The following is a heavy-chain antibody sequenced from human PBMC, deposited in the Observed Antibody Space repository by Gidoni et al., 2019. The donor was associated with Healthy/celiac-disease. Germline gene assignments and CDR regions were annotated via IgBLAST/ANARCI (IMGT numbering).Heavy chain of an antibody. CDR2: TYYSAST. Sequence: QLQLQESGPVLVKPSQTLSLTCTVSGGSISSSIYYWGWIRQPPGKGLEWIGITYYSASTIYNPTHKGRITISVDTSKNQFTLKLNYVTAADTAVYYCARLRSDCGGWLNWFDPWGQGTLVTVSS. V-gene: IGHV4-39*01. D-gene: IGHD4-17*01. CDR1: GGSISSSIYY. J-gene: IGHJ5*02. CDR3: ARLRSDCGGWLNWFDP.